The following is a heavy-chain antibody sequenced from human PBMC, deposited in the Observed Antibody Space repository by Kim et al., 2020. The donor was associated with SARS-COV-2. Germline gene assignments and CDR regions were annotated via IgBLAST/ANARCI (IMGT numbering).Heavy chain of an antibody. J-gene: IGHJ4*02. CDR1: GFTFRTYA. V-gene: IGHV3-23*01. CDR3: AKYLGNPPYFDS. D-gene: IGHD7-27*01. Sequence: GGSLRLSCAASGFTFRTYAMTWVRQAPGKGLEWISSISGRADSTYYAGSVKGRFTIARDNSKDTLYLQMNSLTVEDTALYYCAKYLGNPPYFDSWGQGTL. CDR2: ISGRADST.